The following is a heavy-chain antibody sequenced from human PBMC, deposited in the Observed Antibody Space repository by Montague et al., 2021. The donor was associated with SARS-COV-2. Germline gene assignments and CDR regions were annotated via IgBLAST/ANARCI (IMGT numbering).Heavy chain of an antibody. CDR1: GDSISSSSCY. V-gene: IGHV4-39*02. CDR3: VRDGYTHVDY. J-gene: IGHJ4*02. D-gene: IGHD5-24*01. CDR2: KHYSGIT. Sequence: SETLSLTCTVSGDSISSSSCYWGWIRQPPGKGLEWIGNKHYSGITYNXPSLKNRVTMSVDTSKNQSSLKLSSVTAADTAVYYCVRDGYTHVDYWGQGTPVTVSS.